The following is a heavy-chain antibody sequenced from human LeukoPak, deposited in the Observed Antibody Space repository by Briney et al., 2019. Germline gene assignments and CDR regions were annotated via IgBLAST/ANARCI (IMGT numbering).Heavy chain of an antibody. J-gene: IGHJ4*02. CDR2: ISGSGGST. Sequence: GGSLRLSCAASGFTFSSYAMSWVRQAPGKGLEWVSAISGSGGSTYFADSVKGRFTISRDNSKNTLYLQMNSLRAEDTAVYYCANWRYCSGGSCPGPFDYWGQGTLVTVSS. CDR3: ANWRYCSGGSCPGPFDY. V-gene: IGHV3-23*01. D-gene: IGHD2-15*01. CDR1: GFTFSSYA.